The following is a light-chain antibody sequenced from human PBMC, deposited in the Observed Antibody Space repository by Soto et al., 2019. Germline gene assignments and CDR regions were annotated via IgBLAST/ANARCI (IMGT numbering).Light chain of an antibody. CDR3: QQYGSTPPT. V-gene: IGKV3-20*01. CDR2: GAS. J-gene: IGKJ3*01. Sequence: EIVLTQSPGTLSVSPGERVTLSCRASQNVSSGYLAWYQQKPGQAPRLLIYGASTRAAGIPDRFSGNGSGTDFALTLSRLEPEDFVVYHCQQYGSTPPTVGPGTKVDIK. CDR1: QNVSSGY.